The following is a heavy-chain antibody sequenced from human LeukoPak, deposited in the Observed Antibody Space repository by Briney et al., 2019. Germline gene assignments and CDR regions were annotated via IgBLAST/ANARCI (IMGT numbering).Heavy chain of an antibody. CDR1: GFTFSSYS. D-gene: IGHD3-22*01. CDR3: ARDQSVVAPNDFDI. CDR2: ISSSSSTI. Sequence: GGSLRRSCATSGFTFSSYSMNRVRQDPGQGPEWVSYISSSSSTIYYADSVKGRFTISRDNAKNSLYLKMSSLRAEDTAVYYCARDQSVVAPNDFDIWGQGTMVTVSS. J-gene: IGHJ3*02. V-gene: IGHV3-48*01.